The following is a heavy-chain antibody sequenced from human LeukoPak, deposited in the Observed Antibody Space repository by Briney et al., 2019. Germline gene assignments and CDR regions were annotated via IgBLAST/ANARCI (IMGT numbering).Heavy chain of an antibody. CDR2: IRYDGSNK. V-gene: IGHV3-30*02. D-gene: IGHD6-13*01. Sequence: GGSLRLSCAASGFTFSSYGMHWVRQAPGKGLEWVAFIRYDGSNKYYADSVKGRFTISRDNSKNTLYLQMNSLRAEDTAVYYCASFPGIAAAADYWGQGTLVTVSS. J-gene: IGHJ4*02. CDR1: GFTFSSYG. CDR3: ASFPGIAAAADY.